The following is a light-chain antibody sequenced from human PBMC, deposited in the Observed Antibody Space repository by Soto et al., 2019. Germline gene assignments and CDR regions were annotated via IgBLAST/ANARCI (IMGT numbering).Light chain of an antibody. Sequence: DSVMAQSPLCLRVTPGERASISCRSSQSPLHSNGYNYLDWYLQKPGQSPQLLIYLGSNRASGVPDRFSVSGSGTDFTLKISRVEAEDVGVYYCMQALQTQWTFGQGTKVDSK. CDR1: QSPLHSNGYNY. J-gene: IGKJ1*01. V-gene: IGKV2-28*01. CDR2: LGS. CDR3: MQALQTQWT.